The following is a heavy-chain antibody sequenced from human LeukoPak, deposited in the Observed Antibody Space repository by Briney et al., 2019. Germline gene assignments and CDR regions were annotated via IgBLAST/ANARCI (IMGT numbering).Heavy chain of an antibody. V-gene: IGHV5-51*01. D-gene: IGHD5-18*01. Sequence: GESLKISCKGSGYSFTSYWIGWVRQMPGKGLKWMGIIYPGDSDPRYSPSFQSQVTISADKSISTAYLQWSSLKASDAAMYYCARPTHVDTAMVLDYWGQGTLVTVSS. J-gene: IGHJ4*02. CDR1: GYSFTSYW. CDR3: ARPTHVDTAMVLDY. CDR2: IYPGDSDP.